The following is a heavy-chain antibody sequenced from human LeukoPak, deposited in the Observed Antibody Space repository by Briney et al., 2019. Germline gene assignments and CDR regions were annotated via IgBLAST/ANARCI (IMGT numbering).Heavy chain of an antibody. CDR3: AKERTSEGYFDY. CDR2: ISGSGDRT. V-gene: IGHV3-23*01. D-gene: IGHD2-2*01. Sequence: PGGSLRLSCAAPGFAFSTYPISWVRQPPGKGLEWVSAISGSGDRTYYTDSVKGRFSISRDNSKNTLYLQMNSLRAEDTAVYYCAKERTSEGYFDYWGQGTLVTVSS. CDR1: GFAFSTYP. J-gene: IGHJ4*02.